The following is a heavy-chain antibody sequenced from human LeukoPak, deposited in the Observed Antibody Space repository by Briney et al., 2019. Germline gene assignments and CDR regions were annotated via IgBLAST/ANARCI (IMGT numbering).Heavy chain of an antibody. Sequence: SQTLSLTCTVSGGSISSGGYYWSWIRQHPGKGLEWIGYIYYSGSTYYNPSLKSRVTISVDTSKNQFSLKLSSVTAADTAVYYCARGPYYFSPGAFDPWGQGTLVTVSS. CDR3: ARGPYYFSPGAFDP. CDR2: IYYSGST. CDR1: GGSISSGGYY. V-gene: IGHV4-31*03. J-gene: IGHJ5*02. D-gene: IGHD3-22*01.